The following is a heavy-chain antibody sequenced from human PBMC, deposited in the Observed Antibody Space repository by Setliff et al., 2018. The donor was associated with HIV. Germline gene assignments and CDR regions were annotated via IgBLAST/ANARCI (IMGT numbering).Heavy chain of an antibody. CDR1: GGSISSYY. D-gene: IGHD3-10*01. Sequence: KPSETLSLTCTVSGGSISSYYWSWIRQPAGKGLEWIGRIYTSGSTNYNPSLKSRVTMSVDTSKNQFSLKLSSVTAADTAVYYCARYYFGSGSYYPYYYYGMDVWGQGTTVTVSS. CDR2: IYTSGST. CDR3: ARYYFGSGSYYPYYYYGMDV. J-gene: IGHJ6*02. V-gene: IGHV4-4*07.